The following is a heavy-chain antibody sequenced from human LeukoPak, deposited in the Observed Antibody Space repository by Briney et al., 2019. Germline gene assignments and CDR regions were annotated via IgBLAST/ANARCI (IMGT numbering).Heavy chain of an antibody. V-gene: IGHV4-4*09. CDR2: IYTSGST. D-gene: IGHD2-21*02. CDR1: GGSISSYY. CDR3: ARAMTAIRPDAFDI. J-gene: IGHJ3*02. Sequence: SGTLSLTCAVSGGSISSYYWSWIRQPPGKGLEWIGYIYTSGSTNYNPSLKSRVTISVDTSKNQFSLKLSSVTAADTAVYYCARAMTAIRPDAFDIWGQGTMVTVSS.